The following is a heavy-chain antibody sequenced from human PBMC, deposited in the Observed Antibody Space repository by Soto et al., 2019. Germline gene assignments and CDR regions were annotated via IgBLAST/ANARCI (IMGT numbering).Heavy chain of an antibody. V-gene: IGHV3-23*01. D-gene: IGHD3-22*01. J-gene: IGHJ4*02. CDR1: GFTFSSYA. CDR3: AKDPMYYYDSSGYNDY. CDR2: ISGSGGST. Sequence: GGSLRLSCAASGFTFSSYAMSWVRQAPGKGLEWVSAISGSGGSTYYADSVKGRFTISRDNSKNTLYLQMNSLRAEDTAVYYCAKDPMYYYDSSGYNDYWGQGTLVTVSS.